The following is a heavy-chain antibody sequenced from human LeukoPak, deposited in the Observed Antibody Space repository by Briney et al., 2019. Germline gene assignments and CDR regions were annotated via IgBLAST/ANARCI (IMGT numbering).Heavy chain of an antibody. D-gene: IGHD5-18*01. CDR2: IYHNGNT. CDR1: GGSISSGGYS. CDR3: ASGGYSYGFDY. Sequence: SQTLSLTCAVSGGSISSGGYSWSWLRQPPGKGLEWIGYIYHNGNTYYSPSLKSRVTISVDRSKNQLSLKLSSVTAADTAMYYCASGGYSYGFDYWGQGTLVTVSS. J-gene: IGHJ4*02. V-gene: IGHV4-30-2*01.